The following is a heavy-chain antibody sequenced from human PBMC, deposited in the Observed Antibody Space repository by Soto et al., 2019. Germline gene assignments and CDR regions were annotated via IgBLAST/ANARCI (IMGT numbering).Heavy chain of an antibody. CDR1: GGSFSCYY. D-gene: IGHD3-10*01. CDR3: ARRHPYGSGSYYAY. V-gene: IGHV4-34*01. Sequence: SETLSLTCAVYGGSFSCYYWSWIRQPPGKGLEWIGEINHSGSTNYNPSLKSRVTISVDTSKNQFSLKLSSVTAADTAVYYCARRHPYGSGSYYAYWGQGTLVTVSS. CDR2: INHSGST. J-gene: IGHJ4*02.